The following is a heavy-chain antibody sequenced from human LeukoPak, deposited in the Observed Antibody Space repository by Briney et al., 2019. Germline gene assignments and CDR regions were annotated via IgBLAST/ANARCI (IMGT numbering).Heavy chain of an antibody. V-gene: IGHV3-48*03. CDR1: GFTFSNYE. CDR3: ARDLLRSYYADY. D-gene: IGHD1-26*01. CDR2: ISSSGSSI. Sequence: GGSLRLSCAASGFTFSNYEMNWVRQAPGKGLEWVSYISSSGSSIYYADSVKGRFTISRDNAKNSLYLQMNSLRAEDTAVYYCARDLLRSYYADYWGQGTLVIVSS. J-gene: IGHJ4*02.